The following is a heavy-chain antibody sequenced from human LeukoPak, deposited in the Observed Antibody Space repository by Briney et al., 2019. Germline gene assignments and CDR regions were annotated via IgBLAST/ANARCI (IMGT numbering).Heavy chain of an antibody. J-gene: IGHJ3*02. D-gene: IGHD2-2*01. V-gene: IGHV4-59*11. CDR3: ARDVGVVPAAVEGDAFDI. CDR1: GGSISSHY. CDR2: IYYSGST. Sequence: PSETLSLTCTVSGGSISSHYWSWIRQPPGKGLEWIGYIYYSGSTNYNPSLKSRVTISVDTSKNQFSLKLSSVTAADTAVYYCARDVGVVPAAVEGDAFDIWGQGTMVTVSS.